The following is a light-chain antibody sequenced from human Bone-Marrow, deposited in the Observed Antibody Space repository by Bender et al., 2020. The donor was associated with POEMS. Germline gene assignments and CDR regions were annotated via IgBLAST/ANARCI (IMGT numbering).Light chain of an antibody. Sequence: QSVLTQPPSVSGTPGQRVTISCSGSGSNIGGYPVNWYQQLPGTAPRLLIYTNNERPSGVPDRFSGSKSGASASLAITGLQPEDEAIYFCVAWDASLNGWVFGGGTKLTVL. V-gene: IGLV1-44*01. CDR2: TNN. CDR3: VAWDASLNGWV. J-gene: IGLJ3*02. CDR1: GSNIGGYP.